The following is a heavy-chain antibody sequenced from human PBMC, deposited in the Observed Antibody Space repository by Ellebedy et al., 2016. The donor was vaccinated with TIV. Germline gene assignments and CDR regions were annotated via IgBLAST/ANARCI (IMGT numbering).Heavy chain of an antibody. V-gene: IGHV1-46*01. D-gene: IGHD1-20*01. Sequence: ASVKVSCKASGYPFTTYYVHWVRQVPGQGLQWMGIINPSGDGTSYAQKFQGRLTVTRDTYTSTVYMELNGLRSEDTAVYFCARDLTGTTDYDGMDVWGQGTTVTVSS. CDR1: GYPFTTYY. CDR3: ARDLTGTTDYDGMDV. J-gene: IGHJ6*02. CDR2: INPSGDGT.